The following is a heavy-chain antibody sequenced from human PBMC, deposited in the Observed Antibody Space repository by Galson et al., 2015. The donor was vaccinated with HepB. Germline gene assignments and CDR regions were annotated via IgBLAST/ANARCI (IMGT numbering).Heavy chain of an antibody. CDR3: ARVPDRRRTAWFDP. Sequence: TLSLTCAVSGGSISSGGYSWSWIRQPPGKGLEWIGYIYHSGSTYYNPSLKSRVTISVDRSKNQFSLKLSSVTAADTAVYYCARVPDRRRTAWFDPWGQGTLVTVSS. CDR2: IYHSGST. CDR1: GGSISSGGYS. J-gene: IGHJ5*02. D-gene: IGHD1-14*01. V-gene: IGHV4-30-2*01.